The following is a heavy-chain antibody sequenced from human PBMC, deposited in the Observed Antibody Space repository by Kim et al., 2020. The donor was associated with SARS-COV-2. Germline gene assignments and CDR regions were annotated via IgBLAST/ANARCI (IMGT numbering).Heavy chain of an antibody. CDR1: GFTFSSHW. Sequence: GGSLRLSCAASGFTFSSHWMHWVRQGPGKGLVWVSRINSDGSSANYADSVKGRFTISRDNAKNTLYLQMNSLRAEDTAVYYCARDLYDILTGYEAGFDYWGQGSLVTVSS. V-gene: IGHV3-74*01. J-gene: IGHJ4*02. CDR3: ARDLYDILTGYEAGFDY. CDR2: INSDGSSA. D-gene: IGHD3-9*01.